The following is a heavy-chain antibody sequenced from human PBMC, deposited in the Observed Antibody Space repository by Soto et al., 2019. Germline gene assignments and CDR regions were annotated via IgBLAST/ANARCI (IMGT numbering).Heavy chain of an antibody. CDR2: IKWDASEK. Sequence: GGSLRLSCGASGFSFGVYWMSWVRRAPGKGLEWLATIKWDASEKKYVDSVKGRFTTSRDNAKNSLYLQMDSLRAGDTAIYYCSRDSRYGSRSSVNHCLDYWGHGTLVTVSS. D-gene: IGHD3-10*01. V-gene: IGHV3-7*01. CDR3: SRDSRYGSRSSVNHCLDY. J-gene: IGHJ4*01. CDR1: GFSFGVYW.